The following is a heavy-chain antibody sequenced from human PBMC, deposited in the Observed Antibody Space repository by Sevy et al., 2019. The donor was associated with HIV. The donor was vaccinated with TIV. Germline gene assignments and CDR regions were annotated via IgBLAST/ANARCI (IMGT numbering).Heavy chain of an antibody. V-gene: IGHV3-30-3*01. Sequence: GGSLRLSCAASGFTFSSYAMHWVRQAPGKGLEWVAVISYDGSNKYYADSVKGRFTISRGNSKNTLYLQMNSLRAEDTAVYYCARDLWRGGVAEVYGAFDICGQGTMVTVSS. CDR3: ARDLWRGGVAEVYGAFDI. CDR1: GFTFSSYA. D-gene: IGHD2-8*01. CDR2: ISYDGSNK. J-gene: IGHJ3*02.